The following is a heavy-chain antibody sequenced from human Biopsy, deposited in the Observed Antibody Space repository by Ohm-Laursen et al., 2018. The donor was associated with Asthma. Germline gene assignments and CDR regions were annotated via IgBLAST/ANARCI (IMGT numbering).Heavy chain of an antibody. CDR3: AKVRSDWVITESFDY. Sequence: RSLRLSCAASGFKFDEYTMHWVRQAPGKGLEWVSGISWNSATIGYADSVEGRFTISRGNAKNSVFLHMDSLRPEDTAFYYCAKVRSDWVITESFDYWGQGVLATVSS. J-gene: IGHJ4*02. CDR2: ISWNSATI. D-gene: IGHD3-22*01. CDR1: GFKFDEYT. V-gene: IGHV3-9*01.